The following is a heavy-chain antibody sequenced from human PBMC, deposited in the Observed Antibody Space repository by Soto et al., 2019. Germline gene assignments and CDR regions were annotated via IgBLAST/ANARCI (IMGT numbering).Heavy chain of an antibody. Sequence: QVQLQQWGAGLLKPSETLSLTCAVYGGSFSGYYWSWIRQPPGKGLEWIGEINHSGSTNYNPSLKSRVTISVDTSKNQFSLKLSSVPAADTAVYYCARGRGAVAGRNWFDPWGQGTLVTVSS. V-gene: IGHV4-34*01. CDR1: GGSFSGYY. D-gene: IGHD6-19*01. CDR3: ARGRGAVAGRNWFDP. CDR2: INHSGST. J-gene: IGHJ5*02.